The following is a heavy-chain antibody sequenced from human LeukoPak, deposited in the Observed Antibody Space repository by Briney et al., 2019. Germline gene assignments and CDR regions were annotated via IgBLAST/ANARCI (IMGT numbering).Heavy chain of an antibody. J-gene: IGHJ4*02. CDR1: GGTFSSYA. D-gene: IGHD3-10*01. V-gene: IGHV1-69*04. Sequence: SVKVSCKASGGTFSSYAISWVRQAPGQGLEWMGRIIPIFGIANYAQKFQGRVTITADKSTSTAYMELSSLRSEDTAVYYCARAFPAGGSGSRPIDYWGQGTLSPSPQ. CDR3: ARAFPAGGSGSRPIDY. CDR2: IIPIFGIA.